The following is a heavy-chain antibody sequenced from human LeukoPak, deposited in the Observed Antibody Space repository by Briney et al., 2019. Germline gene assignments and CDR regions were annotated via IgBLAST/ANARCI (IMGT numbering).Heavy chain of an antibody. V-gene: IGHV4-59*01. CDR1: GGSISSYY. D-gene: IGHD4-17*01. Sequence: PSETLSLTCTVSGGSISSYYWSWIRQPPGKGLEWIGYIYYSGSTNYNPSLKSRATISVDTSKNQFSLKLSSVTAADTAVYYCARVSPVTTAFDIWGQGTMVTVSS. J-gene: IGHJ3*02. CDR3: ARVSPVTTAFDI. CDR2: IYYSGST.